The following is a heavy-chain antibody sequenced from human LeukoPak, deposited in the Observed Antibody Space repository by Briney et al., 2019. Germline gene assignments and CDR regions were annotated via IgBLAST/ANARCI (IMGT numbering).Heavy chain of an antibody. D-gene: IGHD1-26*01. CDR1: GGSLNGYY. Sequence: LSLTCAVYGGSLNGYYWSWIRQPPGKGLEWVGRTRNKANSYATEYAASVKGRFTISRDDSENSLYLQMNSLKTEDTAVYYCARAVRKSGSYWFDPWGQGTLVTVSS. CDR2: TRNKANSYAT. CDR3: ARAVRKSGSYWFDP. V-gene: IGHV3-72*01. J-gene: IGHJ5*02.